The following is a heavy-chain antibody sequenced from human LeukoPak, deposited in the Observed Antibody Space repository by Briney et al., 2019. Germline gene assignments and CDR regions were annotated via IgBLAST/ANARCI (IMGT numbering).Heavy chain of an antibody. D-gene: IGHD2-15*01. CDR3: ARGLSPVVVVAATAFDI. CDR2: INHSGST. V-gene: IGHV4-34*01. Sequence: SETLSLTCAVYGGSFSGYYWSWIRQPPGKGLEWIGEINHSGSTNYNPSPKSRVTISVDTSKNQFSLKLSSVTAADTAVYYCARGLSPVVVVAATAFDIWGQGTMVTVSS. CDR1: GGSFSGYY. J-gene: IGHJ3*02.